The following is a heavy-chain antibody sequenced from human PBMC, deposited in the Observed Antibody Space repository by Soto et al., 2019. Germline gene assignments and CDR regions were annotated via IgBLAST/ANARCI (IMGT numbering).Heavy chain of an antibody. J-gene: IGHJ5*02. CDR1: GGSISSYY. CDR3: ARDLYSSGENWFDP. D-gene: IGHD6-25*01. CDR2: IYYSGST. Sequence: SETLSLTCTVSGGSISSYYWSWIRQPPGKGLEWIGYIYYSGSTNYNPSLKSRVTISVDTSKNQFSLKLSSVTAADTAVYYCARDLYSSGENWFDPWGQGTLVTVSS. V-gene: IGHV4-59*01.